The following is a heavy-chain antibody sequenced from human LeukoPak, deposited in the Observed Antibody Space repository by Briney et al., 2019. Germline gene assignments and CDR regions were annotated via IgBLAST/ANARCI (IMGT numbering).Heavy chain of an antibody. CDR3: ARDSSYYYDSSGYYYDYGMDV. Sequence: GGSLRLSCAASGFTFSSYSMTWVRQAPGKGLEWVSSISSSSSYIYYADSVKGRFTISRDNAKNSLYLQMNSLRAEDTAVYYCARDSSYYYDSSGYYYDYGMDVWGQGTTVTVSS. CDR2: ISSSSSYI. CDR1: GFTFSSYS. D-gene: IGHD3-22*01. J-gene: IGHJ6*02. V-gene: IGHV3-21*01.